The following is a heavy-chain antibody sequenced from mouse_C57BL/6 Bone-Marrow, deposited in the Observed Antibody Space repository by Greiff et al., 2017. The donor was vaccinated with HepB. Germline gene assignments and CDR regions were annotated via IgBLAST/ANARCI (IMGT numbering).Heavy chain of an antibody. CDR3: ARPVGYYHYYAMDY. J-gene: IGHJ4*01. D-gene: IGHD2-3*01. CDR2: ISSGSSTI. V-gene: IGHV5-17*01. Sequence: EVQVVESGGGLVKPGGSLKLSCAASGFTFSDYGMHWVRQAPEKGLEWVAYISSGSSTIYYADTVKGRFTISRDNAKNTLFLQMTSLRSEDTAMYYCARPVGYYHYYAMDYWGQGTSVTVSS. CDR1: GFTFSDYG.